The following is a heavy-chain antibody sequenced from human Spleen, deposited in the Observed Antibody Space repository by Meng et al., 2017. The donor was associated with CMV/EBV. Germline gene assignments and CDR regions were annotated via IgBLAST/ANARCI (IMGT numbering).Heavy chain of an antibody. CDR3: ARDRSSHLDY. CDR2: IYYSGST. V-gene: IGHV4-59*01. D-gene: IGHD6-13*01. Sequence: GSLRLSCAASGFTFSSYAMTWVRQAPGKGLEWIGYIYYSGSTNYNPALKSRVTISVDTSKNQFSLKLSSVTAADTAVYYCARDRSSHLDYWGQGTLVTVSS. J-gene: IGHJ4*02. CDR1: GFTFSSYA.